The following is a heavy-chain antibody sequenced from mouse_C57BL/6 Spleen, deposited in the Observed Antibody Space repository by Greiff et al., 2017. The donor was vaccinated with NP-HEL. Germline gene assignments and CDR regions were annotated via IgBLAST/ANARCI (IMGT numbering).Heavy chain of an antibody. CDR2: INPSTGGT. J-gene: IGHJ2*01. CDR1: GYSFTGYY. Sequence: VQLKESGPELVKPGASVKISCKASGYSFTGYYMNWVKQSPEKSLEWIGEINPSTGGTTYNQKFKAKATLTVDKSSSTAYMQLKSLTSEDSAVYYCARESSHYFDYWGQGTTLTVSS. CDR3: ARESSHYFDY. V-gene: IGHV1-42*01. D-gene: IGHD1-1*01.